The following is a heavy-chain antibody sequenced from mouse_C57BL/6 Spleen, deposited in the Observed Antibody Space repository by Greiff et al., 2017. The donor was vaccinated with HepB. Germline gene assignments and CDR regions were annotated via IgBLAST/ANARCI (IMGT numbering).Heavy chain of an antibody. CDR1: GYTFTSYW. Sequence: VQLQQPGAELVKPGASVKLSCKASGYTFTSYWMQWVKQRPGQGLEWIGEIDPSDSYTNYNQKFKGKATLTVDTSSSTAYMQLSSLTSEDSAVYYCARRELGPRSFDYWGQGTTLTVSS. CDR2: IDPSDSYT. CDR3: ARRELGPRSFDY. D-gene: IGHD4-1*01. J-gene: IGHJ2*01. V-gene: IGHV1-50*01.